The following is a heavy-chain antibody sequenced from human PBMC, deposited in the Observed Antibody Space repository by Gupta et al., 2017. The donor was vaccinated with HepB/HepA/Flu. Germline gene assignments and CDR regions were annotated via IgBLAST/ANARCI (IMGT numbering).Heavy chain of an antibody. Sequence: EVQLVESGGTLVKPVSSLRRCCANSGFTLDDSAMHLFRQVQGKGLEWVSGINWNSNDVAYADSVKGRFTISRNNALNSVYLQMDSLRPEDTGLYYCVKDSTGELLSKRLVFSYYGLEGWGQGTTVTVSS. J-gene: IGHJ6*02. CDR3: VKDSTGELLSKRLVFSYYGLEG. V-gene: IGHV3-9*01. CDR1: GFTLDDSA. D-gene: IGHD3-10*01. CDR2: INWNSNDV.